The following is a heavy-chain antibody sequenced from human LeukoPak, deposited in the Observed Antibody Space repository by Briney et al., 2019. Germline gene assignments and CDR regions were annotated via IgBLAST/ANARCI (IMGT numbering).Heavy chain of an antibody. CDR1: GFTFRNYV. Sequence: GGSVRLSCAASGFTFRNYVISWVRQAAGKGLEWVSGISGSGVSAYYADSVKGRFTISRDSSKKTVYLQMNSLRAEDTAVYYCAKEAPYCGGDCYGVFDYWGQGNLVTVSS. CDR2: ISGSGVSA. CDR3: AKEAPYCGGDCYGVFDY. J-gene: IGHJ4*02. V-gene: IGHV3-23*01. D-gene: IGHD2-21*02.